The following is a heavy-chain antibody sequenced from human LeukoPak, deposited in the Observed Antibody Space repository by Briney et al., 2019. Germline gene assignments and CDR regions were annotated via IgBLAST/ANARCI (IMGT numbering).Heavy chain of an antibody. V-gene: IGHV1-2*02. CDR3: ARDHNPTIHSGSYSLDY. D-gene: IGHD1-26*01. J-gene: IGHJ4*02. Sequence: ASVKVCCKASGYTFTGYYMHWVPQAPGQGLEWMGWINPNSGGTNYAQKFQGRVTMTRDTSISTADMELSRLRSDDTAVYYCARDHNPTIHSGSYSLDYWGQGTLVTVSS. CDR1: GYTFTGYY. CDR2: INPNSGGT.